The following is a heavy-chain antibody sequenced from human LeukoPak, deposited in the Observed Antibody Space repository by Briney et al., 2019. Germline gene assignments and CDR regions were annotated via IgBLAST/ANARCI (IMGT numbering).Heavy chain of an antibody. Sequence: SETLSLTCAVSGGSISSSNWWSWVRQPPGKGLEWIGEIYHSGSTNYNPSLKSRVTISVDKSKNQFSLKLSSVTAADTAVYYCARRSMAYYDFWSGYYNINWFDPWGQGTLVTVSS. D-gene: IGHD3-3*01. CDR2: IYHSGST. CDR3: ARRSMAYYDFWSGYYNINWFDP. CDR1: GGSISSSNW. J-gene: IGHJ5*02. V-gene: IGHV4-4*02.